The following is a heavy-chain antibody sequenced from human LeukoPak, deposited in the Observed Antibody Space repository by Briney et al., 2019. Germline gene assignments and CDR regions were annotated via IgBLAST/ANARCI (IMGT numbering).Heavy chain of an antibody. J-gene: IGHJ4*02. CDR3: ARGMAVTGYYFDY. Sequence: SQTLSLTCAISEDSVSSNSVAWNWIRQSPSRGLEWLGRTYYRSKWYNDYAVFVKSRITINPDTSRNQFSLQLNSVTPEDTAVYYCARGMAVTGYYFDYWGQGTLVTVSS. CDR1: EDSVSSNSVA. CDR2: TYYRSKWYN. D-gene: IGHD6-19*01. V-gene: IGHV6-1*01.